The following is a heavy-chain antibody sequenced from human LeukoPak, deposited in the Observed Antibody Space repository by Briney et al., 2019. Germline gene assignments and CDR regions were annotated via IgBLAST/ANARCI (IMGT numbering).Heavy chain of an antibody. CDR1: GFTFSSFG. CDR3: AKSVLGTTTVYYYMDV. J-gene: IGHJ6*03. D-gene: IGHD1-26*01. CDR2: VSYDGRTK. V-gene: IGHV3-30*18. Sequence: TGGSLRLSCAASGFTFSSFGIHWVRQAPGKGLEWVAVVSYDGRTKYYAASVEGRFTISRDNSKNTLYLQMNSLRAEDTAVYYCAKSVLGTTTVYYYMDVWGKGTTVTVSS.